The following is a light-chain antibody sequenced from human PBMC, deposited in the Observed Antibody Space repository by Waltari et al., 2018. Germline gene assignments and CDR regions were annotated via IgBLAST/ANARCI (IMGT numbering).Light chain of an antibody. CDR2: EGN. V-gene: IGLV2-23*01. Sequence: QSALTQPASVSGSPGQSIPISCTGTSRDVWGYNLVSWYQQHPGKAPKLIIYEGNKWPSGVSHRFSGSKSGNTASLTISGLQAEDEADYYCCSFAGSTTWVFGGGTTLTVL. CDR1: SRDVWGYNL. J-gene: IGLJ3*02. CDR3: CSFAGSTTWV.